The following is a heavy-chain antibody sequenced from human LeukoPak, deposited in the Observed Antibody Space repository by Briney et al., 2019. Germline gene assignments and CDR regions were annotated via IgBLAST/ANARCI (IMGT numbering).Heavy chain of an antibody. J-gene: IGHJ5*02. Sequence: SETLSLTCTVSGGSISFYYWSWIRQPPGKGLEWIGYIYYSGSTNYNPSLKSRVTMSVDTSKNQFSLKLSSVTAADTAVYYCARERGRPIFGVVKHWFDPWGQGNLVTVSS. D-gene: IGHD3-3*01. V-gene: IGHV4-59*12. CDR2: IYYSGST. CDR3: ARERGRPIFGVVKHWFDP. CDR1: GGSISFYY.